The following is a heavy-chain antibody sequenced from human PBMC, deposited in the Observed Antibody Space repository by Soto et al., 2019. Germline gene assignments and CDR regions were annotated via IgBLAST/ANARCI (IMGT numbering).Heavy chain of an antibody. V-gene: IGHV1-69*08. J-gene: IGHJ3*02. CDR2: IIPILGAA. CDR3: ARDRGGMGLVAYDGFDM. CDR1: GAAFSTHS. Sequence: SVKVSCKASGAAFSTHSFSWLRQAPGQGFEWMGRIIPILGAAKYAQKFQGRVTITADTSTSTAYMDLSSLRSEDTAVYYCARDRGGMGLVAYDGFDMWGQGTMVTVSS. D-gene: IGHD2-15*01.